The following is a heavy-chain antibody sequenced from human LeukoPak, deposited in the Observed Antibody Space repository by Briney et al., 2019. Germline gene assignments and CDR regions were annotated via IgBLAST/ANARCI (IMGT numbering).Heavy chain of an antibody. CDR1: GGTFSSYA. V-gene: IGHV1-69*04. CDR3: ARSVRTTSYYYDSSGYYGAFDT. Sequence: ASVKVSCKASGGTFSSYAISWVRQAPGQGLEWMGRIIPILGIANYAQKFQGRVTITADKSTSTAYMELSSLRSEDTAVYYCARSVRTTSYYYDSSGYYGAFDTWGQGTMVTVSS. J-gene: IGHJ3*02. D-gene: IGHD3-22*01. CDR2: IIPILGIA.